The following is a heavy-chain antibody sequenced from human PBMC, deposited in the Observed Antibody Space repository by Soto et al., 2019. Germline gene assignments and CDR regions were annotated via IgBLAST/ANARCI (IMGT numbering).Heavy chain of an antibody. D-gene: IGHD1-1*01. J-gene: IGHJ4*02. CDR1: GGIFSNYG. CDR2: ISYDGSNK. V-gene: IGHV3-30*03. CDR3: ATDHNAGVASN. Sequence: VLSLRLSWAAAGGIFSNYGMRRVRQAPGKGLEWVAVISYDGSNKYYPDSVKGRFTISRDDATKTVFLQMDSLRDEDTAVYHCATDHNAGVASNWGQGTLVTVSS.